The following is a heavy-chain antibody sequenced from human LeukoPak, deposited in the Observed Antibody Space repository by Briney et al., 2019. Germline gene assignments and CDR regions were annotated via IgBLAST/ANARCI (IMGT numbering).Heavy chain of an antibody. CDR1: GYTFTSYD. J-gene: IGHJ3*02. V-gene: IGHV1-8*01. Sequence: ASVKVSCKASGYTFTSYDINWVRQATGQGLEWMGWMNPNSGNTGYAQKFQGRVTMTRNTSISTAYMELSSLRSEDTAVYCCARARIAARPFAFDIWGQGTMVTVSS. CDR3: ARARIAARPFAFDI. D-gene: IGHD6-6*01. CDR2: MNPNSGNT.